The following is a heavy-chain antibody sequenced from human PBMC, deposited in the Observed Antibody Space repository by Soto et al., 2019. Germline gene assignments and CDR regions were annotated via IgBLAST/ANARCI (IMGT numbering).Heavy chain of an antibody. CDR2: IIGNGDMT. V-gene: IGHV3-23*01. D-gene: IGHD4-17*01. CDR3: AKDRDYGDSFPFDG. Sequence: EVQLLEAGGGFGQPGGSLRLSCAASGFTFDNYGMSWVRQAPGKGLEWVSAIIGNGDMTYYADSVKGRFTISRDNSKNTLYLQLNNLRAEDMAIYYCAKDRDYGDSFPFDGWGQGTLVTVSS. J-gene: IGHJ4*02. CDR1: GFTFDNYG.